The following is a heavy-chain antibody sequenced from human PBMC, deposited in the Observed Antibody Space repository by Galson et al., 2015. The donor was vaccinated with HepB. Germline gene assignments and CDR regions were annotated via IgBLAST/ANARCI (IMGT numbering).Heavy chain of an antibody. J-gene: IGHJ4*02. D-gene: IGHD3-22*01. CDR1: GFTFSSYA. V-gene: IGHV3-33*06. CDR2: IWYDGSNQ. Sequence: SLRLSCAASGFTFSSYAMHWVRQAPGKGLEWVATIWYDGSNQYQADSVKGRFTISRDNSKNTLYLQMNSLRAEDTAFYYCAKDSPPDYEGFDSWGQGTLVTVSS. CDR3: AKDSPPDYEGFDS.